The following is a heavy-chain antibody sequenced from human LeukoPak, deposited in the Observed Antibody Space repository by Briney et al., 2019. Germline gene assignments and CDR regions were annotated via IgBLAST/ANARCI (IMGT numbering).Heavy chain of an antibody. Sequence: GGSLRLSCAASGFTFSSYAMSWVRQAPGKGLEWVSFISTSYSTIYADSVKGRFTISRDNAKNSVYLQMNSLRAEDTAVYYCARSHYYLDSWGQGTLVTVSS. CDR3: ARSHYYLDS. CDR2: ISTSYSTI. J-gene: IGHJ4*02. CDR1: GFTFSSYA. V-gene: IGHV3-48*01.